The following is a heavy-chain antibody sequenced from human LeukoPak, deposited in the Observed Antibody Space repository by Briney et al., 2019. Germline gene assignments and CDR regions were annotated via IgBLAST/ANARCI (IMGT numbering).Heavy chain of an antibody. CDR3: ANSLSNYYDSSGYFDY. D-gene: IGHD3-22*01. J-gene: IGHJ4*02. V-gene: IGHV1-69*13. Sequence: GASVKVSCKASGGTFSSYAISWVRQAPGQGLEWMGGIIPIFGTANYAQKFQGRVTITADESTSTAYMELSSLRSEDTAVYYCANSLSNYYDSSGYFDYWGQGTLVTVPS. CDR2: IIPIFGTA. CDR1: GGTFSSYA.